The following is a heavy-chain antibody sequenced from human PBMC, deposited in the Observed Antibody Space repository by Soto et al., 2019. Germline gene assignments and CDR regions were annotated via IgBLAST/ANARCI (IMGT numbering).Heavy chain of an antibody. CDR1: GFTFSSYA. D-gene: IGHD3-10*01. J-gene: IGHJ3*02. CDR3: ANLGFRDYGSGLHI. CDR2: ISGSGGST. Sequence: EVQLLESGGGLVQPGGSLRLSCEASGFTFSSYAMSWVRQAPGKGLEWVSAISGSGGSTYYADSVKGRFTISRDNSKNTLYLQMNSLRAEDTAVYYCANLGFRDYGSGLHIWGQGTMVTVSS. V-gene: IGHV3-23*01.